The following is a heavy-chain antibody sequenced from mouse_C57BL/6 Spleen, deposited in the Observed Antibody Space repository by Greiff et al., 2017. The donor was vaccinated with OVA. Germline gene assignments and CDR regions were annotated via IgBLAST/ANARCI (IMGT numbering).Heavy chain of an antibody. J-gene: IGHJ2*01. Sequence: EVQLQQSGPELVKPGASVKISCKASGYTFTDYYMNWVKQSHGKSLEWIGDINPNNGGTSYNQKFKGKATLTVDKSSSTAYMELRSLTSEDSAVYYCARRGTGHFDHWGQGTTLTVSS. CDR1: GYTFTDYY. D-gene: IGHD4-1*01. CDR2: INPNNGGT. CDR3: ARRGTGHFDH. V-gene: IGHV1-26*01.